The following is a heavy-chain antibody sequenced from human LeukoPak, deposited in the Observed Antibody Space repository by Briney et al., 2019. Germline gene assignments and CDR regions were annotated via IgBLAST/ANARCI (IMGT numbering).Heavy chain of an antibody. Sequence: PSETLSLTCTVSGGSLSSYYWSWIRQPPGKGLEWIGYIYYSGSTKYNPSLKSRVTISLDTSKNQFSLQLSSVTAADTAVYYCAGRLWRRDGYNLSAFDIWGQGTMVTVSS. CDR2: IYYSGST. CDR1: GGSLSSYY. J-gene: IGHJ3*02. CDR3: AGRLWRRDGYNLSAFDI. V-gene: IGHV4-59*03. D-gene: IGHD5-24*01.